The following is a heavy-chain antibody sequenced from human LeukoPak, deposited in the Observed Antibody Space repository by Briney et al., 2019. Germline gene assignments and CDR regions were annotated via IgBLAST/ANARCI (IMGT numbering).Heavy chain of an antibody. Sequence: GASVKVSCKASGYTFTGYYMHWVRQAPGQGLEWMGWINHNSGGTNYAQKFQGRVTMTRDTSISTAYMELSRLRSDDTAVYYCARDRTGTTSYFDYWGQGTLVTVSS. D-gene: IGHD1-7*01. CDR2: INHNSGGT. CDR3: ARDRTGTTSYFDY. V-gene: IGHV1-2*02. CDR1: GYTFTGYY. J-gene: IGHJ4*02.